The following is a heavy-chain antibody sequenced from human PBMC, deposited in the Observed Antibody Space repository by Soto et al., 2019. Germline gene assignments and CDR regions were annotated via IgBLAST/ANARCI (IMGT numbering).Heavy chain of an antibody. J-gene: IGHJ4*02. D-gene: IGHD3-3*02. V-gene: IGHV3-13*01. Sequence: XVSLRLSFEASGFPFSGFYMHGVRQPTGKGLEWVSSIGTAGDTYYAVSVKGRFTISRDNAKNSLSLQMNSLRAGDMAVYFCAKSQEIGPHFFDSWGQGTQVTVSS. CDR3: AKSQEIGPHFFDS. CDR1: GFPFSGFY. CDR2: IGTAGDT.